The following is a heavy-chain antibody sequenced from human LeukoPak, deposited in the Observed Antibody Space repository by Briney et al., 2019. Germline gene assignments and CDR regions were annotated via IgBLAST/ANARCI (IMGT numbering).Heavy chain of an antibody. J-gene: IGHJ6*02. CDR3: ARNFCSGGRCSHGLDV. V-gene: IGHV6-1*01. CDR2: TYYTSKWYN. Sequence: SQTLSLTCGISGDSVSSNSAAWNWIRQSPSRGLEWLGRTYYTSKWYNDYAVSVKSRITINPDTSKNQFSLQLNSVTPEDTAMYYCARNFCSGGRCSHGLDVWGQGTTVTVSS. CDR1: GDSVSSNSAA. D-gene: IGHD2-15*01.